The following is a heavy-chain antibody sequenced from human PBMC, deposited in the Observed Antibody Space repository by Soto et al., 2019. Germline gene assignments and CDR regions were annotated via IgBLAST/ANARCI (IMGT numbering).Heavy chain of an antibody. V-gene: IGHV1-69*01. J-gene: IGHJ4*02. Sequence: QVILAQSGAEVKKPGSSVKVSCKVSGGSFSSFSINWVRQAPGQRFEWMGGIIPILGTANFTQKFQDRVTFTADESTATASMTVSSLTSEDKAFYYCTSFDSNGYYPQNHYWGPGTQVTVSS. D-gene: IGHD3-22*01. CDR2: IIPILGTA. CDR3: TSFDSNGYYPQNHY. CDR1: GGSFSSFS.